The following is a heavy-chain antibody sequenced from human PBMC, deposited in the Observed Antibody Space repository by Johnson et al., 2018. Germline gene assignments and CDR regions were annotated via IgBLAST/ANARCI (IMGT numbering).Heavy chain of an antibody. V-gene: IGHV5-51*01. CDR1: GYSFTSYW. CDR2: IYPGDSDT. J-gene: IGHJ3*02. Sequence: VQLVESGAEVKKPGESLKISCKGSGYSFTSYWIGWVRQMPGNGLEWMGIIYPGDSDTRYSPSFQGQVTVSADKSISTADRQWSSLKASATAMYYCARLRGGVFSAFDIWGQGTMVTVSS. CDR3: ARLRGGVFSAFDI. D-gene: IGHD3-10*01.